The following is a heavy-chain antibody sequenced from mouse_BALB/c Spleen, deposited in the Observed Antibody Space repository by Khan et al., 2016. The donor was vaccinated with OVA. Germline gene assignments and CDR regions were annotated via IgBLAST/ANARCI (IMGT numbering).Heavy chain of an antibody. D-gene: IGHD2-14*01. CDR1: GYTFTSYT. CDR3: VRDGAYHKNDGWFAY. J-gene: IGHJ3*01. CDR2: INPSNGYT. Sequence: QVQLKQSGAELARPGASVKMSCKASGYTFTSYTIHWIKERPGQGLEWIGYINPSNGYTNYNQKFKDKATLTTDKSSTTAYLQLSSLTSGDSAVYNCVRDGAYHKNDGWFAYWGQGTLVTVSA. V-gene: IGHV1-4*01.